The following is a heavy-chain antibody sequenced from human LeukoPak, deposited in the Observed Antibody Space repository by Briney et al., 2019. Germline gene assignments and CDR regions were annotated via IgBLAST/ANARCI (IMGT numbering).Heavy chain of an antibody. CDR2: IKQDRSEK. D-gene: IGHD3-3*01. V-gene: IGHV3-7*01. CDR3: ARLREIPVFGVVTKSTSYFDY. CDR1: GFTFSSYW. J-gene: IGHJ4*02. Sequence: GGSLRLSCAASGFTFSSYWMSWVRQAPGKGLELVANIKQDRSEKYYVDSVKGRFTISRENAKNSLYLQMNSLRAEDTAVYYCARLREIPVFGVVTKSTSYFDYWGQGTLVTVSS.